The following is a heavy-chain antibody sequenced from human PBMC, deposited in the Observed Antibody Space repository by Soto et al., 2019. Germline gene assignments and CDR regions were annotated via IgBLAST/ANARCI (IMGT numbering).Heavy chain of an antibody. V-gene: IGHV1-18*01. J-gene: IGHJ4*02. CDR1: GYGFSFG. CDR2: ISASDGST. CDR3: ATYYFVSGRYYRFDT. Sequence: ASVKVSGKASGYGFSFGFSWVRQAPGQGLEWMGWISASDGSTNSPQKFRGRISMATDTSTTPAYMDLLSPTSDDTAVYFCATYYFVSGRYYRFDTWGQGTLVTVSS. D-gene: IGHD3-10*01.